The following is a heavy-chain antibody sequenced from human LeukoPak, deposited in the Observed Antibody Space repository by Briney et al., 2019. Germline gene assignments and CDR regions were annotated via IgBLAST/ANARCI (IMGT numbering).Heavy chain of an antibody. V-gene: IGHV3-64*01. CDR3: AREGSPTTYDY. Sequence: GGSLRLSCAASGFTFSSYTMHWVRQAPGKGLESVSAISSNGGDTYYAKSVKVRFTISRDNSKNTLYLQMDSLRAEDMAVYYCAREGSPTTYDYWGQGTLVTVSS. D-gene: IGHD2/OR15-2a*01. CDR2: ISSNGGDT. CDR1: GFTFSSYT. J-gene: IGHJ4*02.